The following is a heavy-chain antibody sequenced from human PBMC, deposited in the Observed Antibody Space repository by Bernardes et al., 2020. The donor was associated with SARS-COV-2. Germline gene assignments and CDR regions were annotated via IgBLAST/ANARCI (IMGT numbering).Heavy chain of an antibody. J-gene: IGHJ4*02. D-gene: IGHD3-3*01. Sequence: GGSLRLSCAASGFTFSSYSMNWVRQAPGKGLEWVSSISSSSSYIYYADSVKGRFTISRDNAKNSLYLQMNSQRAEDTAVYYCAKREYYDFWSGPIDYWGQGTLVTVSS. V-gene: IGHV3-21*04. CDR3: AKREYYDFWSGPIDY. CDR2: ISSSSSYI. CDR1: GFTFSSYS.